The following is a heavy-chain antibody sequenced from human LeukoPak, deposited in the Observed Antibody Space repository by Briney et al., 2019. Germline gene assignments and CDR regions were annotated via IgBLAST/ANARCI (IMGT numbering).Heavy chain of an antibody. CDR2: IYRSGST. Sequence: SETLSLTCSGSNYSIGNSLYWGWLRQPPGKGLEWIGSIYRSGSTFYNPSLKSRVTISLDTSKNQFSLKLGSVTAADTAVYFCARGTYGYYMDVWGKGTTVTVSS. D-gene: IGHD4-17*01. V-gene: IGHV4-38-2*02. CDR3: ARGTYGYYMDV. CDR1: NYSIGNSLY. J-gene: IGHJ6*03.